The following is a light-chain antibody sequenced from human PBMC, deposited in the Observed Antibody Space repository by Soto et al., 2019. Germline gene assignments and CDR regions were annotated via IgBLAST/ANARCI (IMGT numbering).Light chain of an antibody. J-gene: IGKJ3*01. V-gene: IGKV3-11*01. CDR3: QQRSNWPPIFT. CDR1: QSVSSY. Sequence: EIVLTQSPATLSLSPGERATLSCRASQSVSSYLAWYQQKPGQAPRLLIYDASNRATGIPARFSGSGSGTDFTLTIIRLEPEDFAVYYCQQRSNWPPIFTFGPGSKVDIK. CDR2: DAS.